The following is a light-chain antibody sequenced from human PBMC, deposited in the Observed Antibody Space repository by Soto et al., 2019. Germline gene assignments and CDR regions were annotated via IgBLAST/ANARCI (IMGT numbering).Light chain of an antibody. CDR2: DVY. CDR3: SSYTPSSSYV. J-gene: IGLJ1*01. Sequence: QSVLTQPASVSGSPGQSITISCTGTSSDVGGFNYVSWYQQHPGKAPKLLIFDVYSRPSGISNRFSGSKSGNTASLTISGLQAEDEDDYYCSSYTPSSSYVFGAGPKV. V-gene: IGLV2-14*01. CDR1: SSDVGGFNY.